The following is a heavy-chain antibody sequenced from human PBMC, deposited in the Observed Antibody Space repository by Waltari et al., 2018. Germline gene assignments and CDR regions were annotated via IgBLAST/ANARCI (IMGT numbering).Heavy chain of an antibody. CDR1: GFTLSNFW. J-gene: IGHJ3*02. Sequence: EVQLEESGGGLVQPGGSLRLSCAASGFTLSNFWMSWVRQAPGKGPEWLANIKTDGAEEYYVDSVRGRFTISRDNAKNLLFLQMNNLRPEDTAVYYCARDQWFGFDIWGQGTMVTVSS. D-gene: IGHD3-22*01. V-gene: IGHV3-7*01. CDR2: IKTDGAEE. CDR3: ARDQWFGFDI.